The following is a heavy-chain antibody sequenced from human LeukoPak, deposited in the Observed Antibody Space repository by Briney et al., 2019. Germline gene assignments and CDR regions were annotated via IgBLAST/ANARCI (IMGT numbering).Heavy chain of an antibody. Sequence: GGSLRLSWPAPGFTLSSYAMSWFRQAPGKGLDWASAISGSGGSTYYADSVKGRFTTSRDNSKNTLYLQMNSLRAEDTAVYYCASSWGFGELTWFDPWGQGTLVTVSS. V-gene: IGHV3-23*01. CDR1: GFTLSSYA. CDR3: ASSWGFGELTWFDP. J-gene: IGHJ5*02. D-gene: IGHD3-10*01. CDR2: ISGSGGST.